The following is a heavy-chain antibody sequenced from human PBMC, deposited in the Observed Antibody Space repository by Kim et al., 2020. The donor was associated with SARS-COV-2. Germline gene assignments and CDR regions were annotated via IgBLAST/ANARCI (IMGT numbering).Heavy chain of an antibody. CDR2: INPSGGST. CDR3: ARDLSLGLERGDYYYYVMDV. D-gene: IGHD1-1*01. V-gene: IGHV1-46*01. Sequence: ASVKVSCKASGYTFTSYYMHWVRQAPGQGLEWMGIINPSGGSTSYAQKFQDRVTMTRDTSTSTVYMELSSLRSEDTAVYYCARDLSLGLERGDYYYYVMDVWGQGHTVTVSS. CDR1: GYTFTSYY. J-gene: IGHJ6*02.